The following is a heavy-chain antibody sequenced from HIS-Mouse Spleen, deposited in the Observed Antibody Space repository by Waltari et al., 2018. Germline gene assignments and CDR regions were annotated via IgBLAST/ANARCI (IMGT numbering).Heavy chain of an antibody. Sequence: EVQLVESGGGLVQPGRSLRLSCAASGFPFDDYAMPWVRQAPGKGLEWVSGISWNSGSIGYADSVKGRFTISRDNAKNSLYLQMNSLRAEDTALYYCAKDMRDFDAFDIWGQGTMVTVSS. CDR2: ISWNSGSI. CDR3: AKDMRDFDAFDI. J-gene: IGHJ3*02. V-gene: IGHV3-9*01. CDR1: GFPFDDYA.